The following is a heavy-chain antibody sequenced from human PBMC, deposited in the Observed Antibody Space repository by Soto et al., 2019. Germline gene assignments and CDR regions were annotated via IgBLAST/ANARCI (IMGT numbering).Heavy chain of an antibody. V-gene: IGHV4-30-2*02. Sequence: GANFWCRLRQQPGKGLEWIGYIYHSGSTYHNPSLKSRVTLSVDRSKNQFSLKLSSVTVGVSGVGYCRDHQSFTNRGSFD. CDR1: GANF. J-gene: IGHJ5*02. CDR2: IYHSGST. CDR3: RDHQSFTNRGSFD. D-gene: IGHD1-26*01.